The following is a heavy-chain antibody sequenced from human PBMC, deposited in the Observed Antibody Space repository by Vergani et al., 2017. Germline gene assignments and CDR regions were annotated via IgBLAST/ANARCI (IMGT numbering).Heavy chain of an antibody. J-gene: IGHJ6*02. CDR3: AKDPRLMVRGVTYYYYYYGMDV. V-gene: IGHV3-30*18. CDR1: GFTFRSYG. D-gene: IGHD3-10*01. Sequence: QGQLVESGGGVIQPGRSLRLSCAASGFTFRSYGMHWVRQAPGKGLEWVAVISYDGSNKYYVDSVKGRFTISRDNSKNTLYLQMNSLRIEDTAVYYCAKDPRLMVRGVTYYYYYYGMDVWGQGTTVTVSS. CDR2: ISYDGSNK.